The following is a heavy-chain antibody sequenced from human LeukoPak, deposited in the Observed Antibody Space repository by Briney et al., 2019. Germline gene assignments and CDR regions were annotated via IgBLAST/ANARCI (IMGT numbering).Heavy chain of an antibody. D-gene: IGHD6-13*01. CDR2: IKQDGSEK. CDR1: GFTFSSYW. V-gene: IGHV3-7*03. J-gene: IGHJ6*04. Sequence: GGSLRLSCAASGFTFSSYWMSWVRQAPGKGLEWVANIKQDGSEKYYVDSVKGRFTISRDNAKNSLYLQMNSLRAEDTAAYYCAREGWSSSWYPKPYYYYGMDVWGKGTTVTVSS. CDR3: AREGWSSSWYPKPYYYYGMDV.